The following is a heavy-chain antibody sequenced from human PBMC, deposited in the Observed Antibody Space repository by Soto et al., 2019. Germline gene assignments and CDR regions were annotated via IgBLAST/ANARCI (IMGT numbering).Heavy chain of an antibody. V-gene: IGHV3-49*04. J-gene: IGHJ4*02. CDR1: GFTFGDYT. CDR3: TALDYSNYGPDY. Sequence: HPGGSLRLSCTASGFTFGDYTMSWVRQAPGKGLEWVGFIRSKAYGGTTEYAASVKGRFTISRDDSKSIAYLQMDSLKTEDTAVYYCTALDYSNYGPDYWGQGTLVTVSS. D-gene: IGHD4-4*01. CDR2: IRSKAYGGTT.